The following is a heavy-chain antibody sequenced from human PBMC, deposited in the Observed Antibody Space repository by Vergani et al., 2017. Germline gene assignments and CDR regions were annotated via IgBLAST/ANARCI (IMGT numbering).Heavy chain of an antibody. CDR1: GGTFSSYA. CDR2: TIPILGIA. V-gene: IGHV1-69*04. CDR3: ARDPDIVVVVAATLRFDP. J-gene: IGHJ5*02. D-gene: IGHD2-15*01. Sequence: QVQLVQSGAEVKKPGSSVKVSCKASGGTFSSYAISWVRQAPGQGLEWMGRTIPILGIANYAQEFQGRVTITADKSTSTAYMELSSLRSEATAVYYCARDPDIVVVVAATLRFDPWGQGTLVTVSS.